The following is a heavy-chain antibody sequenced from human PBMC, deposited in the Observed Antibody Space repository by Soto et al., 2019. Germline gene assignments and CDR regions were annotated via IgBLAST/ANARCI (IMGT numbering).Heavy chain of an antibody. CDR3: ATRAVAALYGMDV. V-gene: IGHV4-30-2*01. Sequence: PSETLSLTCAVSGCSITSVGYSWSWIRQEPGKGMEWIGEIYHSGSTNYNPSLKSRVTISVDKSKNQFSLKLSSATAADTAVYYCATRAVAALYGMDVWGQGTTVTVSS. CDR1: GCSITSVGYS. D-gene: IGHD6-19*01. CDR2: IYHSGST. J-gene: IGHJ6*02.